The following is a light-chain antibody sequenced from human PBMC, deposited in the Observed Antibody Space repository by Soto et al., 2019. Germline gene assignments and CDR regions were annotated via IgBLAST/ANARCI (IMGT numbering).Light chain of an antibody. CDR3: QQYNNWPYT. Sequence: EIVMTQSPATLSVSPGERATLSCRASQSVSSNLAWYQQKPGQAPRLLIYGASTRATGIPVRFSGSGSGTEFTLTISSLQSEDCAVYYCQQYNNWPYTFGQGTKLEIK. CDR1: QSVSSN. CDR2: GAS. V-gene: IGKV3-15*01. J-gene: IGKJ2*01.